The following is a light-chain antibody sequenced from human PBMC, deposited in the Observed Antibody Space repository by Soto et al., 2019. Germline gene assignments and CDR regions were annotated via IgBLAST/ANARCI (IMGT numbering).Light chain of an antibody. V-gene: IGLV2-18*02. CDR3: SSYTSSSTPGV. CDR2: EVS. J-gene: IGLJ3*02. CDR1: SSDVGSYNR. Sequence: QSALTQPPSVSGSPGQSVTISCTGTSSDVGSYNRVSWYQQPPGTAPKLMIYEVSNRPSGVPDRFSGSKSGNTASLTISGLQAEDEADYYCSSYTSSSTPGVFGGGTKLTVI.